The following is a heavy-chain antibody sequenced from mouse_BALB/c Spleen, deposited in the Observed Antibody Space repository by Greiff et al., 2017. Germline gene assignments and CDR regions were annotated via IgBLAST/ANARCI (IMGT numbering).Heavy chain of an antibody. D-gene: IGHD3-2*02. CDR2: IDPANGNT. J-gene: IGHJ1*01. V-gene: IGHV14-3*02. CDR1: GFNIKDTY. CDR3: ARSTGYGYWYFDV. Sequence: VQLQQSGAELVKPGASVKLSCTASGFNIKDTYMHWVKQRPEQGLEWIGRIDPANGNTKYDPKFQGKATITADTSSNTAYLQLSSLTSEDTAVYYCARSTGYGYWYFDVWGAGTTVTVSS.